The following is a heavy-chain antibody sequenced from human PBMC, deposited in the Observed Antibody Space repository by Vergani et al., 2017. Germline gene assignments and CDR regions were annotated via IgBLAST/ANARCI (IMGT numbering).Heavy chain of an antibody. J-gene: IGHJ4*02. Sequence: QVQLQESGPGLVKPSETLSLTCTVSGGSISSYYWSWIGQPPGKGLEWIGYIYYSGSTNYNPSLTSRVTISVDTSKNQFSLKLSSVTAADTAVYYCARAWKHSTRFDYWGQGTLVTVSS. CDR2: IYYSGST. V-gene: IGHV4-59*01. CDR1: GGSISSYY. D-gene: IGHD2-21*01. CDR3: ARAWKHSTRFDY.